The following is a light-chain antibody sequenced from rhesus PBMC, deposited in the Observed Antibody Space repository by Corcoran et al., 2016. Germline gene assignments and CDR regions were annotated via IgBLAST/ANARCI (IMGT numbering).Light chain of an antibody. CDR3: QQYNNWNS. Sequence: EIVMTQSPATLSLSPGERATLSCRASQSVSSYVAWYQPKPEQTPRLLIYGASSRATGIPDRFRGSGSGTDFTLIISSLEPEDVGVYYCQQYNNWNSFGQGTKVEIK. CDR1: QSVSSY. CDR2: GAS. V-gene: IGKV3S9*01. J-gene: IGKJ2*01.